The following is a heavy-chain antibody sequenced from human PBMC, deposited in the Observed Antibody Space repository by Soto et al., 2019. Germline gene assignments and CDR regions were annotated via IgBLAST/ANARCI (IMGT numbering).Heavy chain of an antibody. J-gene: IGHJ4*02. CDR1: GYTFTSYG. D-gene: IGHD3-22*01. V-gene: IGHV1-18*01. CDR3: AREEYDDSSGYLGYYFEY. Sequence: QVQLVQSGAEVKKPGASVKVSCKASGYTFTSYGISWVRQAPGQGLEWMGWISAYNGNTNYAQKLQGRVTMTTGTSTSTAYMELSSLRSDVTAVYYCAREEYDDSSGYLGYYFEYWGQGTLVTVS. CDR2: ISAYNGNT.